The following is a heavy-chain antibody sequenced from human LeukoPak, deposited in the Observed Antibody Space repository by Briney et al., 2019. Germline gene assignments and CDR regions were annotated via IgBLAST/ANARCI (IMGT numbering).Heavy chain of an antibody. J-gene: IGHJ4*02. CDR1: GFTFSDYY. V-gene: IGHV3-11*06. Sequence: GGSLRLSCAASGFTFSDYYMSWIRQAPGKGLEWVSSISSSSSYIYYADSVKGRFTISRDNAKNSLYLQMDSLRAEDTAVYYCASSGYSSSWYSGGSDYWGQGTLVTVSS. CDR3: ASSGYSSSWYSGGSDY. D-gene: IGHD6-13*01. CDR2: ISSSSSYI.